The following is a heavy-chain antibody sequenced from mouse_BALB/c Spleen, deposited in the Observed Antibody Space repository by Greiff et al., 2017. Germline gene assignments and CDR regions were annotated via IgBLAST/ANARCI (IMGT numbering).Heavy chain of an antibody. CDR3: ARSGTTTYFDY. CDR2: INPGSGGT. D-gene: IGHD1-1*01. V-gene: IGHV1-54*01. Sequence: QVQLQQSGPELMKPGASVKISCKASGYAFTNYLIEWVKQRPGQGLEWIGVINPGSGGTNYNEKFKGKATLTADKSSSTAYMQLSSLTSDDSAVYFCARSGTTTYFDYWGQGTTLTVSS. J-gene: IGHJ2*01. CDR1: GYAFTNYL.